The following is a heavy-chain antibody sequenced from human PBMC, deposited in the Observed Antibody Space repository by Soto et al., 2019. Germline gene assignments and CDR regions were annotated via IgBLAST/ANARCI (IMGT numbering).Heavy chain of an antibody. CDR2: TTYSGGTT. D-gene: IGHD3-9*01. CDR3: AKDRQTGDFLVITYHDS. Sequence: EVQLLESGGGLVQPGGSLRLSCAASGFTFSSHAMSWVRQAPGKGLEWVSSTTYSGGTTHYADSVKGRFTISRDNSKNTLYLQMNSLRAEDAAVYYCAKDRQTGDFLVITYHDSWGQGTLVTVSS. J-gene: IGHJ4*02. V-gene: IGHV3-23*01. CDR1: GFTFSSHA.